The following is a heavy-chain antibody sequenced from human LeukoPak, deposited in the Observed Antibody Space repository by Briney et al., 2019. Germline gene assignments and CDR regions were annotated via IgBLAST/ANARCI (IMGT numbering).Heavy chain of an antibody. CDR2: IYSGGNT. J-gene: IGHJ4*02. CDR1: GGSISSYY. D-gene: IGHD1-26*01. Sequence: SETLSLTCTVSGGSISSYYWTWIRQPAGKALEWIGRIYSGGNTNYNPSLESRVTMSVDTSKNQFSLKLSSVTAADTAVYYCARGGSYLDYWGQGTLVTVSS. V-gene: IGHV4-4*07. CDR3: ARGGSYLDY.